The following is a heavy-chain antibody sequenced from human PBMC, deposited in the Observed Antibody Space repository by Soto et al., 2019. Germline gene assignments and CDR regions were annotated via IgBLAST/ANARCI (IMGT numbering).Heavy chain of an antibody. D-gene: IGHD3-22*01. Sequence: SVKFSCKASGGTFSSYAISWVRQAPGQGLEWMGGIIPIFGTANYAQKVQGRVTITADESTSTAYMELSSLRSEDTAVYYCARSPPLYYHDSSGSPHYWGQGTLVTVSS. CDR1: GGTFSSYA. CDR3: ARSPPLYYHDSSGSPHY. CDR2: IIPIFGTA. V-gene: IGHV1-69*13. J-gene: IGHJ4*02.